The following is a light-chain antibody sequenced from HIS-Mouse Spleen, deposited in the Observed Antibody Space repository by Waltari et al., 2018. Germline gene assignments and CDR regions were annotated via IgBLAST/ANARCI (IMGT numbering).Light chain of an antibody. CDR3: CSYAGSSTLV. Sequence: QSALTQPASVSGSPGQSIPISCPGTSSAVGVYNLFSWDQQHPGKAPKLMIYEGSKRPSGVSNRFSGSKSGNTASLTISGLQAEDEADYYCCSYAGSSTLVFGGGTKLTVL. CDR1: SSAVGVYNL. J-gene: IGLJ3*02. CDR2: EGS. V-gene: IGLV2-23*01.